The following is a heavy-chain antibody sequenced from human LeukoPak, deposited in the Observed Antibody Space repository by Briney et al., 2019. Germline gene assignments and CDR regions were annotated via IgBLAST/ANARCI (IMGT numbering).Heavy chain of an antibody. J-gene: IGHJ5*02. V-gene: IGHV4-34*01. D-gene: IGHD3-16*02. CDR2: INHSGST. CDR3: ARRYSGYDYVWGSYRSNNWFDP. CDR1: GGSFSGYY. Sequence: SETLSLTCAVYGGSFSGYYWSWIRQPPGKGLEWIGEINHSGSTNYNPSLKSRVTISVDTSKNQFSLKRSSVTAADTAVYYCARRYSGYDYVWGSYRSNNWFDPWGQGTLVTVSS.